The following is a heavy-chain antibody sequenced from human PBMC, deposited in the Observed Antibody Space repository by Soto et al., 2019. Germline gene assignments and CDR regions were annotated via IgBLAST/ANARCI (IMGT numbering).Heavy chain of an antibody. D-gene: IGHD6-13*01. CDR1: GGSIISGGSS. CDR2: IYHSGST. Sequence: SETLSHTCAVSGGSIISGGSSWTWIRQPPGKGLEWIGYIYHSGSTYCNPSLKSRVTISVDRSKNQFSLKLSSVTAADTAVYYCARWYSSSWYYFDYWGQGTLVTVSS. CDR3: ARWYSSSWYYFDY. J-gene: IGHJ4*02. V-gene: IGHV4-30-2*01.